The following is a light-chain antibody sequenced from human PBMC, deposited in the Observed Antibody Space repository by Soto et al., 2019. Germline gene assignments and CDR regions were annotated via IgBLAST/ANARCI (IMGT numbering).Light chain of an antibody. CDR1: LPISNY. Sequence: DIQMTQSPSSLSASVGDRVTITCRASLPISNYLAWYQQKPGKIPNLLIYAASTLQAGVPSRFSGSGSGTELILTISSLQPDDFATYYCQHYNSYSEAFGQGTKVDIK. V-gene: IGKV1-27*01. CDR2: AAS. CDR3: QHYNSYSEA. J-gene: IGKJ1*01.